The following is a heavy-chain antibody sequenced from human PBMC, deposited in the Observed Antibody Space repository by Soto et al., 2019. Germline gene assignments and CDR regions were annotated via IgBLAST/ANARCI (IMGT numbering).Heavy chain of an antibody. Sequence: QVQLQESGPGLVKPSQTLSLTCTVSGGSISSGDYYWSWIRQPPGKGLEWIGYIYYSGSTYYNPSLKSRVTKSVDTSKNQYSLKLSSVTAADTAVYYCARGVVATILFDYWGQGTLVTVSS. CDR3: ARGVVATILFDY. CDR2: IYYSGST. V-gene: IGHV4-30-4*01. CDR1: GGSISSGDYY. J-gene: IGHJ4*02. D-gene: IGHD5-12*01.